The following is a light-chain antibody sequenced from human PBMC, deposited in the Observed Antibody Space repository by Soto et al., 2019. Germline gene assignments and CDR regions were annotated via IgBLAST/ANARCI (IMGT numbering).Light chain of an antibody. CDR1: QGIGND. J-gene: IGKJ4*01. Sequence: AIQMTQSPSSLSASVGDRVTITCQASQGIGNDLGWYQQKPGKVPNLLIYGASSVRSGVPSRFSGSGSGTDFTLTISNLQPEDFATYYCLQDYSYPLTFGGGTKVEVK. V-gene: IGKV1-6*01. CDR2: GAS. CDR3: LQDYSYPLT.